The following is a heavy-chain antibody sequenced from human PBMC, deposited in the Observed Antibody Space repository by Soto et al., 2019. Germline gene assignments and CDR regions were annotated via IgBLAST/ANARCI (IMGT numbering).Heavy chain of an antibody. CDR2: ISYDGSNK. V-gene: IGHV3-30*18. CDR3: AKDIAAPVRGVDYYYYGMDV. D-gene: IGHD6-6*01. J-gene: IGHJ6*02. CDR1: GFTFSSYG. Sequence: QVQLVESGGGVVQPGRSLRLSCAASGFTFSSYGMHWVRQAPGKGLEWVAVISYDGSNKYYADSVKGRFTISRDNSKNTLYLQMNSLRAEDTAVYYCAKDIAAPVRGVDYYYYGMDVWGQGTTVTVSS.